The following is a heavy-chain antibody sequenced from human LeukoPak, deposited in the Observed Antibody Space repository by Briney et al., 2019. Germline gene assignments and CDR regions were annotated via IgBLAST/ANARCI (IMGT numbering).Heavy chain of an antibody. CDR2: ISYDGSDK. CDR3: ARTHYFDY. J-gene: IGHJ4*02. CDR1: GFTFSNYA. V-gene: IGHV3-30*04. Sequence: GRSLRLSCAASGFTFSNYAVHWVRQAPGKGLEWVAAISYDGSDKYYADSVKGRFTISRDNSKNTLYLQVNSLRAEDTAVYYCARTHYFDYWGQGTLVTVSS.